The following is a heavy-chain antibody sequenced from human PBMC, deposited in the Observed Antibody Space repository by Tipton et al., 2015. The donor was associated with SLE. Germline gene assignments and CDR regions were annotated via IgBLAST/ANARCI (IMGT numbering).Heavy chain of an antibody. J-gene: IGHJ3*02. D-gene: IGHD3-10*01. Sequence: TLSLTCAVYGGSFSGYYWGWIRQPPGKGLEWIGSIYQSGSTYYNPSLKSRVTISVDTSKNQFSLNLSSVTAADTAVYYCATAGGSGSNDAFDIWGQGTMVTVSS. CDR1: GGSFSGYY. V-gene: IGHV4-34*01. CDR2: IYQSGST. CDR3: ATAGGSGSNDAFDI.